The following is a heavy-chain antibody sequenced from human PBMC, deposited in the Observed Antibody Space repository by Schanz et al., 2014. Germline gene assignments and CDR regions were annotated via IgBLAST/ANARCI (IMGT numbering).Heavy chain of an antibody. CDR1: GFTFSAYG. V-gene: IGHV3-33*06. Sequence: QVQLVDSGGGVVQPGRSLRLSCAASGFTFSAYGMHWVRQAPGKGLEWVAVIWFDGNNKFYADSVKGRFTISRDNSKNTLYLQMSSLRAEDTALYYCAKDPHRDYGGKPQTFDIWGQGTMVTVSS. J-gene: IGHJ3*02. CDR2: IWFDGNNK. CDR3: AKDPHRDYGGKPQTFDI. D-gene: IGHD4-17*01.